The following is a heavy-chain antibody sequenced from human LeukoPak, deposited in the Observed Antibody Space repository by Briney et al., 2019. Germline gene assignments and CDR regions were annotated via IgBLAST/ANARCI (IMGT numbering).Heavy chain of an antibody. Sequence: GGSLRLSCAASGFTFSDYYMSWIRQAPGKGLEWVSYISSSGSTIYYADSVKGRFTISRDNAKNSLYLQMNSLRAEDTAVYYCARDLAIAVAALGSFDYWGQGTLVTVPS. J-gene: IGHJ4*02. CDR2: ISSSGSTI. V-gene: IGHV3-11*01. CDR1: GFTFSDYY. CDR3: ARDLAIAVAALGSFDY. D-gene: IGHD6-19*01.